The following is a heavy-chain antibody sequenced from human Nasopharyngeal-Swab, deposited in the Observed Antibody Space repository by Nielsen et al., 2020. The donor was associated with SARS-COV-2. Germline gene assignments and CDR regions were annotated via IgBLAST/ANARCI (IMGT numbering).Heavy chain of an antibody. CDR2: IYYSGST. J-gene: IGHJ3*02. Sequence: RQAPGKGLEWIGYIYYSGSTNYNPSLKSRVTISVDTFKNQFSLKLSSVTAADTAVYYCARDQRSGWFDAFDIWGQGTMVTVSS. CDR3: ARDQRSGWFDAFDI. D-gene: IGHD6-19*01. V-gene: IGHV4-59*01.